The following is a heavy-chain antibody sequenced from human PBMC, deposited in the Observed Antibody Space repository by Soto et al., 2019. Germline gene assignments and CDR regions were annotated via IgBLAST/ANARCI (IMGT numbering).Heavy chain of an antibody. CDR3: ARGDDILTGTLDY. CDR1: GFTFSSYS. V-gene: IGHV3-48*02. Sequence: LRLSCAASGFTFSSYSMDWVRQAPGKGLEWVSYISSSGGTIYYADSVKDRFTISRDNAKNSLYLQMNSLRDEDTAVYYCARGDDILTGTLDYWGQGTLVTV. J-gene: IGHJ4*02. CDR2: ISSSGGTI. D-gene: IGHD3-9*01.